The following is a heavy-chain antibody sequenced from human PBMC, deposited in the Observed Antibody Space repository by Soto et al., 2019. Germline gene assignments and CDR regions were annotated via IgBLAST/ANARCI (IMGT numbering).Heavy chain of an antibody. CDR2: TYYRSNWNF. D-gene: IGHD3-3*02. Sequence: QVQLQQSGPGLVKPSQTLSPTCAISWGNVSSNTATWNWVRQSPSRGLEWLGRTYYRSNWNFDYALSVKSRITINPDTSKNQFSLQLNSLTPEDTAVYYCAGELDIHHGLGYWGPGTAVTVSS. CDR3: AGELDIHHGLGY. J-gene: IGHJ4*02. V-gene: IGHV6-1*01. CDR1: WGNVSSNTAT.